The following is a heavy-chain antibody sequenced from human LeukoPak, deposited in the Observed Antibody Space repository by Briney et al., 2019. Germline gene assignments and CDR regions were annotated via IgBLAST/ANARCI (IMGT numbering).Heavy chain of an antibody. CDR2: INPNSGGT. Sequence: GASVNVSCKASGYTFTDYYMHWVRQAPGQGLEWMGWINPNSGGTYYAQKFQGRVTLTRDTTISAAYMELTSLRSDDTAVYYCARSSGYSYMYYFDYWGQGTLVTVSS. J-gene: IGHJ4*02. V-gene: IGHV1-2*02. D-gene: IGHD5-18*01. CDR3: ARSSGYSYMYYFDY. CDR1: GYTFTDYY.